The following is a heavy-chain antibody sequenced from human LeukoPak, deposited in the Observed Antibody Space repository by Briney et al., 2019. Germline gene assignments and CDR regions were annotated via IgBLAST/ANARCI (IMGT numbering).Heavy chain of an antibody. CDR3: AKADSSGWYGLTFCDY. Sequence: GGSLRLSCAASGFTFSSYAMSWVRQAPGKGLEWVSAISGSGGSTYYADSVKGRFTISRDNSKNTLYLQMNSLRAEDTAVYYCAKADSSGWYGLTFCDYCGQGTLVTVSS. J-gene: IGHJ4*02. D-gene: IGHD6-19*01. CDR2: ISGSGGST. CDR1: GFTFSSYA. V-gene: IGHV3-23*01.